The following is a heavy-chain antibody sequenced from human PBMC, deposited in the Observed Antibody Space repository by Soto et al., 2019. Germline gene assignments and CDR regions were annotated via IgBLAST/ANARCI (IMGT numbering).Heavy chain of an antibody. Sequence: RSETLSLTCSVSGASISSYYWSWIRQPPGKGLEWIGYVYYSGSTDYSPSLKSRVTMSADTSKNQFSLRLSSVTAADTAVYYCARSEGFGWLDYWGQGFLVTVSS. CDR3: ARSEGFGWLDY. J-gene: IGHJ4*02. V-gene: IGHV4-59*12. CDR1: GASISSYY. D-gene: IGHD5-18*01. CDR2: VYYSGST.